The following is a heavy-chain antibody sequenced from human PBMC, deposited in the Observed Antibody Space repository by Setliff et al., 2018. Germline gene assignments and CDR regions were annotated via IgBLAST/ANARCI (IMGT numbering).Heavy chain of an antibody. CDR3: AREPYDYIWGSYRSPYFDP. D-gene: IGHD3-16*02. CDR1: GYTFVGYY. Sequence: GASVKVSCKSSGYTFVGYYLHWVRQAPGQGLEWMGWINPKTGGTNYAQKFQGRVTMTRDASINTAFMHLSSLKSDDMAVYYCAREPYDYIWGSYRSPYFDPWGQGILVTVSS. J-gene: IGHJ4*02. CDR2: INPKTGGT. V-gene: IGHV1-2*02.